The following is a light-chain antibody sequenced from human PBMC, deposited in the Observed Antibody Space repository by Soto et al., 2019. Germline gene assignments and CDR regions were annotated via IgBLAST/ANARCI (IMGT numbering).Light chain of an antibody. J-gene: IGKJ4*01. CDR1: HNIETF. CDR2: SAS. V-gene: IGKV1-39*01. CDR3: QQSYNSLT. Sequence: DIQMTQSPSSLSASVGDRVTITCRASHNIETFLTWYQHTPGKAPKLLIYSASTLPSGVPPRFSGSGSGTDFTLTISSLQPEDIATYYCQQSYNSLTFGGGTKVEIK.